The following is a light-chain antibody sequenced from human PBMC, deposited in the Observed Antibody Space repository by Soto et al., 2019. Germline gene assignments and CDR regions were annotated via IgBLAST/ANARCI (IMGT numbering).Light chain of an antibody. CDR3: LQYYTTPEA. J-gene: IGKJ1*01. CDR1: QSILYSSNNKNY. Sequence: DIVMTQSPDSLAVSLGERATINCKSSQSILYSSNNKNYLAWYQQKPGQRPKLLIYWASTRESGVPDRFSGSGSGTDFTLTISSLQTEDVAVYYCLQYYTTPEAFGQVTKVEIK. V-gene: IGKV4-1*01. CDR2: WAS.